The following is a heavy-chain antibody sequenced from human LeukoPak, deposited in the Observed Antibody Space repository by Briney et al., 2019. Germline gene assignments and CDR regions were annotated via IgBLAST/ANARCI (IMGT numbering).Heavy chain of an antibody. V-gene: IGHV1-18*01. CDR2: ISAYNGNT. CDR3: ASGSGVPAAGNFDY. Sequence: ASVKVSCKASGYTFTSYGISWARQAPGQGLEWMGWISAYNGNTNYAQKLQGRVTMTTDTSTSTAYMELRSLRSDDTAVYYCASGSGVPAAGNFDYWGQGTLVTVSS. CDR1: GYTFTSYG. J-gene: IGHJ4*02. D-gene: IGHD2-2*01.